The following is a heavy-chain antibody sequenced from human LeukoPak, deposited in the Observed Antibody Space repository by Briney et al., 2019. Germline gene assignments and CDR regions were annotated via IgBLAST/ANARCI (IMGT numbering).Heavy chain of an antibody. CDR1: GFTFSSYA. V-gene: IGHV3-64*01. CDR3: ARAYYQLPPFYYYYYMDV. CDR2: ISSNGGST. Sequence: PGGSLRLSCAASGFTFSSYAMHWVRQAPGKGLEYVSAISSNGGSTYYASSVKGRFTISRDNSKNTLYLQMGSLRAEDMAVYYCARAYYQLPPFYYYYYMDVWGKGTTVTVSS. D-gene: IGHD2-2*01. J-gene: IGHJ6*03.